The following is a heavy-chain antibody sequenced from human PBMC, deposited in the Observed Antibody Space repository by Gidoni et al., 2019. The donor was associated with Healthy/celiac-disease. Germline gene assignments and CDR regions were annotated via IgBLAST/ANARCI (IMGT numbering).Heavy chain of an antibody. V-gene: IGHV3-23*01. CDR3: AKVYYYDSSGYVDY. D-gene: IGHD3-22*01. CDR1: GFTFSSYA. J-gene: IGHJ4*02. Sequence: EVQLLESGGGLVQPGGSLRLSCAASGFTFSSYAMSWVRQAPGKGLEWVSAISGSGGSTYYADSVKGRFTISRDNSKNTLYLKMNSLRAEDTAVYYCAKVYYYDSSGYVDYWGQGTLVTVSS. CDR2: ISGSGGST.